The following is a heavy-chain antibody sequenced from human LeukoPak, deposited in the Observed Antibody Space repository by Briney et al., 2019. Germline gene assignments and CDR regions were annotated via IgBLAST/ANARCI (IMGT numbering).Heavy chain of an antibody. Sequence: GGSLRLSCAASGFTFSNAWMSWVRQAPGKGLEWVGRIKSKTDGGTTDYAAPVKGRFTISRDDSKNTLYLLMNSLKTEDTAVYYCTTDFVLGDAFDIWGQGTMVTVSS. CDR3: TTDFVLGDAFDI. D-gene: IGHD3-3*02. CDR1: GFTFSNAW. J-gene: IGHJ3*02. V-gene: IGHV3-15*01. CDR2: IKSKTDGGTT.